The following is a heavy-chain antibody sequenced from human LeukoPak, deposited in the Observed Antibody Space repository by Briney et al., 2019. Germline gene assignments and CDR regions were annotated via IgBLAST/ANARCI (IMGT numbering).Heavy chain of an antibody. D-gene: IGHD4-17*01. J-gene: IGHJ4*02. CDR1: GFTFSSYA. CDR3: ARDRLHYGEYEKTFDY. Sequence: GGSLRLSCAASGFTFSSYAMHWVRQAPGKGLEYVSAISSNGGGTYYANSVKGRFTISRDNAKNSLYLQMNSLRAEDTAVYYCARDRLHYGEYEKTFDYWGQGTLVSVSS. V-gene: IGHV3-64*01. CDR2: ISSNGGGT.